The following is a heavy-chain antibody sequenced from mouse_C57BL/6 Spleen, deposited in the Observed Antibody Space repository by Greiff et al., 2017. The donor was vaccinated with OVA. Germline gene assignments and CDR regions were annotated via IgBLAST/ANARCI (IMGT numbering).Heavy chain of an antibody. V-gene: IGHV1-26*01. Sequence: EVQLQQSGPELVKPGASVKISCKASGYTFTDYYMNWVKQSHGKSLEWIGDINPNNGGTSYNQKFKGKATLTVDKSSSTAYMELRSLTSEDSAVYYCARVGGLYYGSSLDYWGQGTTLTVSS. CDR1: GYTFTDYY. J-gene: IGHJ2*01. CDR3: ARVGGLYYGSSLDY. D-gene: IGHD1-1*01. CDR2: INPNNGGT.